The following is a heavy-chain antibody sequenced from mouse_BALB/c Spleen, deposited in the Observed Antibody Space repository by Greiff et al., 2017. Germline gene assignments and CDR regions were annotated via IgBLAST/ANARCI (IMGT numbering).Heavy chain of an antibody. D-gene: IGHD1-1*01. J-gene: IGHJ2*01. V-gene: IGHV1-7*01. Sequence: QVQLQQSGAELAKPGASVKMSCKASGYTFTSYWMHWVKQRPGQGLEWIGYINPSTGYTEYNQKFKDKATLTADKSSSTAYMQLSSLTSEDSAVYYCARANYYGSSYVDYWGQGTTLTVSS. CDR3: ARANYYGSSYVDY. CDR1: GYTFTSYW. CDR2: INPSTGYT.